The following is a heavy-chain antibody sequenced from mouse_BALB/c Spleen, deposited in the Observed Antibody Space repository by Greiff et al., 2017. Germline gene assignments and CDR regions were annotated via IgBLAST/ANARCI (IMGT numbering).Heavy chain of an antibody. V-gene: IGHV1-69*01. Sequence: QVQLKQSGPELVMPGASVKMSCKASGYTFTDYWMHWVKQRPGQGLEWIGAIDTSDSYTSYNQKFKGKATLTVDESSSTAYMQLSSLTSEDSAVYYCARSYDGYYYAMDYWGQGTSVTVSS. D-gene: IGHD2-3*01. CDR2: IDTSDSYT. CDR3: ARSYDGYYYAMDY. CDR1: GYTFTDYW. J-gene: IGHJ4*01.